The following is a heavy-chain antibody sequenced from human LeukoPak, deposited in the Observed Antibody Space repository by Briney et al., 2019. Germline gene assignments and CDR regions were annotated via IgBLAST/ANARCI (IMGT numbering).Heavy chain of an antibody. CDR3: ARDTDSGDDSWFDP. Sequence: GASVKVSCKASGYIFTSNYIHWVRQAPGQGLDWMEIINPSGGSTNYAQKLQGRVTMTRDTSTSTVYMELSSLRPEDTAVYYCARDTDSGDDSWFDPWGQGTMVTVSS. D-gene: IGHD4-17*01. J-gene: IGHJ5*02. CDR2: INPSGGST. CDR1: GYIFTSNY. V-gene: IGHV1-46*04.